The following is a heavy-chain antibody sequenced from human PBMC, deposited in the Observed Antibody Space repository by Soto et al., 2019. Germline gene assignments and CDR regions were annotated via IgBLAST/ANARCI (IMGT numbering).Heavy chain of an antibody. CDR1: GFTFSSYS. CDR2: ISSSSSYI. J-gene: IGHJ6*02. Sequence: VGSLRLSCAASGFTFSSYSTNWVRQAPGKGLEWVSSISSSSSYIYYADSVKGRFTISRDNAKNSLYLQMNSLRAEDTAVYYCGKMLVRGRYGMDVWGQGTTVTVSS. V-gene: IGHV3-21*01. CDR3: GKMLVRGRYGMDV. D-gene: IGHD3-10*01.